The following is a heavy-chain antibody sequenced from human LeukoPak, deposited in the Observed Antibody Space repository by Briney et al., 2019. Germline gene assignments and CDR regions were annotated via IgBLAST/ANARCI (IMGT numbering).Heavy chain of an antibody. CDR3: ASDVGATYLDV. D-gene: IGHD1-26*01. CDR1: GYTFTSYG. Sequence: GASVKVSCKASGYTFTSYGISWVRQAPAQGLEWMGLISAYKGNTNCVEKRHGRVTVTTDTSTSTAYMELRSLRSDDTAVDYCASDVGATYLDVWGKGTTVTVSS. V-gene: IGHV1-18*01. J-gene: IGHJ6*03. CDR2: ISAYKGNT.